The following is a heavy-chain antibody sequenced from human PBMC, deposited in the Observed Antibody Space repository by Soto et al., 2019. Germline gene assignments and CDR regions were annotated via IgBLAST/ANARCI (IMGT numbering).Heavy chain of an antibody. CDR1: GFTFGHYA. CDR3: AREEYNSEYFDY. CDR2: ISYDGSNK. Sequence: GGSLRLSCAASGFTFGHYAMHWVRQAPGKGLEWVAVISYDGSNKFYADSVKGRFTVSGDNSKNMLYLQMISLRAEDTAVYYCAREEYNSEYFDYWGQGTLVTVSS. D-gene: IGHD1-1*01. J-gene: IGHJ4*02. V-gene: IGHV3-30-3*01.